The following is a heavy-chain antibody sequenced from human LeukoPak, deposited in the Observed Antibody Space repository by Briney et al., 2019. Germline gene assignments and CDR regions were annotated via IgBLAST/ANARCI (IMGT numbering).Heavy chain of an antibody. Sequence: SETLSLICTVSGGSISSSSYHWGWLRQPPGKGLEWIGSIYYSGSTYYNPSLKSRVTISVDTSKNQFSLKLSSVTAADTAVYYCARQAIGDFWSGYYPGAFDIWGQGTMVTVSS. CDR3: ARQAIGDFWSGYYPGAFDI. V-gene: IGHV4-39*01. CDR2: IYYSGST. CDR1: GGSISSSSYH. D-gene: IGHD3-3*01. J-gene: IGHJ3*02.